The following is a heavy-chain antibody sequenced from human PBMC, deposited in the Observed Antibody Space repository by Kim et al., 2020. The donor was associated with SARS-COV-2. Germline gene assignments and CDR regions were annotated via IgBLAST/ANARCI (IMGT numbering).Heavy chain of an antibody. D-gene: IGHD5-18*01. CDR2: IYYSGST. V-gene: IGHV4-59*01. Sequence: SETLSLTCTVSGGSISSYYWSWIRQPPGKGLEWIGYIYYSGSTNYNPSLKSRVTISVDTSKNQFSLKLSSVTAADTAVYYCARAGYSYGYLNPLFDPWGQGTLVTVSS. CDR3: ARAGYSYGYLNPLFDP. CDR1: GGSISSYY. J-gene: IGHJ5*02.